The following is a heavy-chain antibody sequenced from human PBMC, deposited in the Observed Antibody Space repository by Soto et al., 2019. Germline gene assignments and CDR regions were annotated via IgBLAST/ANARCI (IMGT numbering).Heavy chain of an antibody. CDR1: GGTFSSYA. CDR2: IIPIIGTA. Sequence: QVQLVQSGAEVKKPGSSVKVSCKASGGTFSSYAISWVRQAPGQGLEWMGGIIPIIGTANYAQKFQGRVTITADEYTSTDYMELSRLRSEDTAVYYYARTVGYQGVYWGQGTLVTVSS. D-gene: IGHD2-15*01. V-gene: IGHV1-69*12. CDR3: ARTVGYQGVY. J-gene: IGHJ4*02.